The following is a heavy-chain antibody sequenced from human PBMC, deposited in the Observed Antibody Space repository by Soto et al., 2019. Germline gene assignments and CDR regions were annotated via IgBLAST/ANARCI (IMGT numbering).Heavy chain of an antibody. CDR2: ISYDGSNK. V-gene: IGHV3-30*18. CDR3: AKDRGSGLGGDYYYYGMDV. D-gene: IGHD6-19*01. J-gene: IGHJ6*02. CDR1: GFTFSSYG. Sequence: QVQLVESGGGVVQSGRSLRLSCAASGFTFSSYGMHWVRQAPGKGLEWVAVISYDGSNKYYADSVKGRFTISRDNSKNTLYLQMNSLRAEDTAVYYCAKDRGSGLGGDYYYYGMDVWGQGTTVTVSS.